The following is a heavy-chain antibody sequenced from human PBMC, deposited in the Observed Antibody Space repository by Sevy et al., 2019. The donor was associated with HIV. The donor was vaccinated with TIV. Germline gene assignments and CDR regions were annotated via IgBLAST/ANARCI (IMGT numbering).Heavy chain of an antibody. CDR1: GGSITSLY. Sequence: SDTLSLTCTVSGGSITSLYWNWIRQPPGKGLEWIANIYYNGHINYNPSLKSRVTLSLDTSKNQFSLRLSSVTAAYTAMYYCAGENAWGRGYSWGQGTLVTVSS. V-gene: IGHV4-59*08. D-gene: IGHD1-26*01. CDR2: IYYNGHI. CDR3: AGENAWGRGYS. J-gene: IGHJ4*02.